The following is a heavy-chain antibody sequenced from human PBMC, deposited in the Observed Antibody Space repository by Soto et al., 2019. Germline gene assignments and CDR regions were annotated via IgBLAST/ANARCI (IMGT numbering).Heavy chain of an antibody. CDR3: ASPGWQWLANIDAFDI. V-gene: IGHV4-4*02. J-gene: IGHJ3*02. Sequence: QVQLQESGPGLVKPSWTLSLTCAVSGGSISSSNWWSWVRKPPGKGLEWIGEIYHSGSTNYNPSLKSRVTIAVDKSTNQFSLKLSSVTAADTAVYYCASPGWQWLANIDAFDIWGQGTMVTVSS. CDR1: GGSISSSNW. D-gene: IGHD6-19*01. CDR2: IYHSGST.